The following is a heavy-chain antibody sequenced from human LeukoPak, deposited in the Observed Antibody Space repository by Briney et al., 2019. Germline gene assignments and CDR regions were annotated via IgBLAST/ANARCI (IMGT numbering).Heavy chain of an antibody. CDR2: ISWNSGSI. D-gene: IGHD3-3*01. J-gene: IGHJ4*02. CDR1: GFTFDDYA. CDR3: AKGYRGGFWSGYYFDY. Sequence: GGSLRLSCAASGFTFDDYAMHWVRQAPGKGLEWVSGISWNSGSIVNADSVKGRFTISRDNAKNSLYLQMNSLRAEDTALYYCAKGYRGGFWSGYYFDYWGQGTLVTVSS. V-gene: IGHV3-9*01.